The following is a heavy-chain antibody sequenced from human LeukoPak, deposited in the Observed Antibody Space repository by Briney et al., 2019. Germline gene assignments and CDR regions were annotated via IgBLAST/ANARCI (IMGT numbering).Heavy chain of an antibody. CDR3: ARDFAAVGSHNWFDP. J-gene: IGHJ5*02. V-gene: IGHV1-2*02. CDR2: VNPDSGAT. D-gene: IGHD6-19*01. Sequence: GSVQVSCQASGYSFTGYYIHWVRQAPGQGLEWMGWVNPDSGATRNAQKFQGRVTVTRDTSISTAFMELSSLTSDDTAVYYCARDFAAVGSHNWFDPWGQGTLVTVSS. CDR1: GYSFTGYY.